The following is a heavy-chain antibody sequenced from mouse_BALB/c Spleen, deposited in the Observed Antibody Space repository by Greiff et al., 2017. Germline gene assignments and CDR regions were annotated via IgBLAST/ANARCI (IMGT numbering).Heavy chain of an antibody. D-gene: IGHD1-2*01. Sequence: EVQLQQSGPGLVKPSQSLSLTCSVTGYSITSGYYWNWIRQFPGNKLEWMGYISYDGSNNYNPSLKNRISITRDTSKNQFFLKLNSVTTEDTATYYCAREHYYGSHWYFDVWGAGTTVTVSS. CDR3: AREHYYGSHWYFDV. V-gene: IGHV3-6*02. CDR2: ISYDGSN. CDR1: GYSITSGYY. J-gene: IGHJ1*01.